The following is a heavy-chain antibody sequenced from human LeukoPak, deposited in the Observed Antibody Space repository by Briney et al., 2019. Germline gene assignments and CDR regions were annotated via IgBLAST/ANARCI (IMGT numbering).Heavy chain of an antibody. CDR2: IYTSGST. Sequence: SETLSLTCTVSGGSISSGSYYWSWIRQPAGKGLEWIGRIYTSGSTNYNPSLKSRVTISVDTSKNQFSLKLSSVTAADTAVYYCAGTYYYDSSGYYYNDYWGQGTLVTVSS. CDR3: AGTYYYDSSGYYYNDY. D-gene: IGHD3-22*01. CDR1: GGSISSGSYY. V-gene: IGHV4-61*02. J-gene: IGHJ4*02.